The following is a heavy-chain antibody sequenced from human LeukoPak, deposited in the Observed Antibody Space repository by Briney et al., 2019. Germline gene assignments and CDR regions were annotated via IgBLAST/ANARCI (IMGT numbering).Heavy chain of an antibody. V-gene: IGHV1-69*13. CDR1: GGTFSSYA. J-gene: IGHJ4*02. CDR2: IIPIFGTA. CDR3: SQGSRYGSGKHY. Sequence: SVKVSCKASGGTFSSYAISWVRQAPGQGLKWMGGIIPIFGTANYAQKFQGRVTITADESTSTAYMELSSLRSEDTAVYYCSQGSRYGSGKHYWGQGTLVTVSS. D-gene: IGHD3-10*01.